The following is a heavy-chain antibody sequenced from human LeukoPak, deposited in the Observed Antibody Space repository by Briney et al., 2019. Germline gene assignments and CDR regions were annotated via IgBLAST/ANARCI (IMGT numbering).Heavy chain of an antibody. CDR3: ARDRYGDYVIADWYFDL. D-gene: IGHD4-17*01. CDR1: GGTFSSYA. J-gene: IGHJ2*01. Sequence: SVKVSCKASGGTFSSYAISWVRQAPGQGLEWMGRIIPIFGTANYAQKFQGRVTITTDEFTSTAYMELSSLRSEDTAVYYCARDRYGDYVIADWYFDLWGRGTLVTVSS. V-gene: IGHV1-69*05. CDR2: IIPIFGTA.